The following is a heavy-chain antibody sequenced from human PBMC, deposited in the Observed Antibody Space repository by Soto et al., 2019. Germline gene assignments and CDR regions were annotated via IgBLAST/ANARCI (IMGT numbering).Heavy chain of an antibody. V-gene: IGHV3-23*01. CDR2: ISGSGGST. Sequence: GGSLRLSCAASGFTFSSYAMSWVRQAPGKGLEWVSAISGSGGSTYYADSVKGRFTISRDNSKNTLYLQMNSLRAEDTAVYSCAKALMVRGVIISPGYYYYYGMDVWGQGTTVTVSS. CDR1: GFTFSSYA. D-gene: IGHD3-10*01. J-gene: IGHJ6*02. CDR3: AKALMVRGVIISPGYYYYYGMDV.